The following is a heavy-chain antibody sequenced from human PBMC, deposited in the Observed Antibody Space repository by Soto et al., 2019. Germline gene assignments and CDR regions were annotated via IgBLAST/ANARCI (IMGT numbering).Heavy chain of an antibody. J-gene: IGHJ3*02. V-gene: IGHV3-74*01. CDR3: ARAQYLADDAFDI. CDR2: INGDGRST. CDR1: GFISRSYW. Sequence: GGSLRLSCAASGFISRSYWMHWVRQVPGKGLVWVSRINGDGRSTSYADSVKGRFTICRDNAKNTLYLQMNSLRADDTAVYYCARAQYLADDAFDIWGQGAMVTVSS. D-gene: IGHD2-2*01.